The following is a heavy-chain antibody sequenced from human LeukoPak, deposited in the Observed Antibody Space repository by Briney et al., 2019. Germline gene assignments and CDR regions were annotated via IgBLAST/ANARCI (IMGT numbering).Heavy chain of an antibody. CDR2: IKHDGSEK. V-gene: IGHV3-7*03. Sequence: EPGGSLRLSCTSSGFIFSSHWMNWVRQAPGKGLEWVANIKHDGSEKNYVDSVMGRFTISRDNAKNSLYLQMNSLRAEDTAVYYCATPLDYYDRGDSHQGGDWGQGTLVTVSS. D-gene: IGHD3-22*01. CDR1: GFIFSSHW. CDR3: ATPLDYYDRGDSHQGGD. J-gene: IGHJ4*02.